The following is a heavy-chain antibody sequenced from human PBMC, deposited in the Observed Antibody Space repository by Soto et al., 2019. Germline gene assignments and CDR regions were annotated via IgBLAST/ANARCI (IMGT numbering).Heavy chain of an antibody. CDR2: ICYSGST. J-gene: IGHJ3*01. D-gene: IGHD3-10*01. CDR3: ARVWGGAFDF. V-gene: IGHV4-59*01. Sequence: PSETLSLTCTVSGGSISSYYWSWIRQPPGKGLEWIGYICYSGSTNYNPSLKSQVTISVDTSKNQFSLKLSSVTAADTAVYYCARVWGGAFDFRGKGTMVTVS. CDR1: GGSISSYY.